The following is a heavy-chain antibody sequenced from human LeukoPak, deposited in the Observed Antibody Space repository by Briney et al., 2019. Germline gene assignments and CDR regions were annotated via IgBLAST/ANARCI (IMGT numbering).Heavy chain of an antibody. V-gene: IGHV5-51*01. D-gene: IGHD6-6*01. Sequence: PGESLQISCQGSGSSFTSYWIGWVRQLPGKGLEWMGIIYPGDSDTRYSPSFQGQVTISADKSISTAYLQWSSLKASDTAMYYCARVSRSGAARIDYWGQGTLVTVSS. J-gene: IGHJ4*02. CDR1: GSSFTSYW. CDR3: ARVSRSGAARIDY. CDR2: IYPGDSDT.